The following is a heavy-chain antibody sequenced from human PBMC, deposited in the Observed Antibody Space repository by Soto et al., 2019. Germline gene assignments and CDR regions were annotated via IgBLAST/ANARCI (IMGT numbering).Heavy chain of an antibody. CDR2: INSGGSST. Sequence: GGSLRLSCAASGSTFSSYWMYWVRQAPGKGLVWVSDINSGGSSTTYADSVKDRFTISRDSSKNTLYLQMNSLRVEDTAVYYCAKSKELGVSAPDHWGQGTLVTVSS. J-gene: IGHJ4*02. CDR3: AKSKELGVSAPDH. V-gene: IGHV3-74*01. CDR1: GSTFSSYW. D-gene: IGHD1-26*01.